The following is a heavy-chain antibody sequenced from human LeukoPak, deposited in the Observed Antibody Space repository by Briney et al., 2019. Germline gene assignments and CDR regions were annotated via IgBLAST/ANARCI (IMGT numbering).Heavy chain of an antibody. V-gene: IGHV1-2*04. CDR3: ARDRHSGNYYLDY. D-gene: IGHD1-26*01. J-gene: IGHJ4*02. CDR1: GYTFTGYH. CDR2: INPNSGDT. Sequence: ASVKVSCKASGYTFTGYHMHWVRQAPGQGLEWMGRINPNSGDTNYAQKFQGWVTMTRDTSISTAYMELSRLRSNDTAVYYCARDRHSGNYYLDYWGQGTLVTVSS.